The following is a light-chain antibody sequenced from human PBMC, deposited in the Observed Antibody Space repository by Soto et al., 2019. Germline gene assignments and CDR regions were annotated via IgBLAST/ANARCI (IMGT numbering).Light chain of an antibody. J-gene: IGKJ1*01. CDR3: MQALQTRWT. Sequence: DIVMTQSPLSLPVTPGEPASISCRSSQSLLHSNGYNYLDWYLQKPGQSPQLPIYLGSHRASRDPDRFSGSGSGTDFTLKISRVEAEDVGVYYCMQALQTRWTFGQGTKVEIK. CDR1: QSLLHSNGYNY. V-gene: IGKV2-28*01. CDR2: LGS.